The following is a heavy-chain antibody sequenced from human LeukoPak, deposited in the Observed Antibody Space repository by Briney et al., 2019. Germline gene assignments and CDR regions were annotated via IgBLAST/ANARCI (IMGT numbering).Heavy chain of an antibody. CDR2: ISGSGGST. V-gene: IGHV3-23*01. D-gene: IGHD2-2*01. Sequence: LTGGSLRLSCAASGFTFSSYAMSWVRQAPGKGLEWVSAISGSGGSTYYADSVKGRFTISRDNSKNTLYLQMNSLRAEDTAVYYCARGITLVPAARWRYWYGMDVWGQGTTVTVSS. J-gene: IGHJ6*02. CDR3: ARGITLVPAARWRYWYGMDV. CDR1: GFTFSSYA.